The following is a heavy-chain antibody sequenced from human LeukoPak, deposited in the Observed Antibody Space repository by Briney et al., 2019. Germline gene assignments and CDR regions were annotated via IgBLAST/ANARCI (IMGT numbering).Heavy chain of an antibody. D-gene: IGHD6-13*01. CDR1: GGPISGYF. Sequence: SETLSLTCTVSGGPISGYFWSWIRQPPGKGLGWIGYIHDNGRTTYNPSLRSRVTISIDTSKSQFSLKLSSVTAADTAVYYCARVEGGIAAAGTTSDFDYWGQGTLVTVSS. CDR3: ARVEGGIAAAGTTSDFDY. V-gene: IGHV4-59*12. J-gene: IGHJ4*02. CDR2: IHDNGRT.